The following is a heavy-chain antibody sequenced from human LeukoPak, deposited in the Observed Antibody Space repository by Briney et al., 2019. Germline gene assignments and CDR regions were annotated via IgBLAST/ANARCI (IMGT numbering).Heavy chain of an antibody. CDR3: ARAKIQRNYFDY. Sequence: SQTLSLTCTVSGGSISSGGYYWSWIRQPPGKGLEWIGYIYHSGSTYYNPSLKSRVTISVDGSKNQFSLKLSSVTAADTAVYYCARAKIQRNYFDYWGQGTLVTVSS. J-gene: IGHJ4*02. CDR2: IYHSGST. D-gene: IGHD2-2*01. V-gene: IGHV4-30-2*01. CDR1: GGSISSGGYY.